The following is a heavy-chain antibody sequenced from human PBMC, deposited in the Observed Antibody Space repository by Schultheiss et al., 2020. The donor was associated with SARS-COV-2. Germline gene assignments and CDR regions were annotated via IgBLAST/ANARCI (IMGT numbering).Heavy chain of an antibody. CDR1: GGSISSGGYS. Sequence: SQTLSLTCTVSGGSISSGGYSWSWIRQPPGKGLEWIGYIYYSGSTNYNPSLKSRVTMSVDTSKNQFSLKLSSVTAADTAVYYCARDSGSGYGPPRYYYYYYMDVWGKGTTVTVSS. D-gene: IGHD5-12*01. CDR3: ARDSGSGYGPPRYYYYYYMDV. CDR2: IYYSGST. V-gene: IGHV4-30-4*07. J-gene: IGHJ6*03.